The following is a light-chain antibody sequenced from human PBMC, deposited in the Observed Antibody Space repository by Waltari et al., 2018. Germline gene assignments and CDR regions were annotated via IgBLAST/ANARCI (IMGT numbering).Light chain of an antibody. CDR1: SSNIGGNY. J-gene: IGLJ2*01. CDR3: ATWDDSLGGVV. Sequence: QSVLTQPPSASGTPGQRVTISCSGNSSNIGGNYVCWYQQVTGTAPKLLIYRDDQRPSGVPDRFSGSKSGTSASLAISGLRSEDESDYHCATWDDSLGGVVFGGGTKLTVL. V-gene: IGLV1-47*01. CDR2: RDD.